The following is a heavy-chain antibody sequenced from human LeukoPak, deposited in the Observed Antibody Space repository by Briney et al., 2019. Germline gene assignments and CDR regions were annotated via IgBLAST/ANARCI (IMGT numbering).Heavy chain of an antibody. V-gene: IGHV4-59*01. J-gene: IGHJ4*02. Sequence: SETLSLTCSVSGASLSSYYWGWIRQSPGKRLEWRGYISDTGKTDHNPSLKSRGTLSLDTSKNQFSLRLTSVTAADTAVYYCVTGYYEPFDNWGQGTLVTVSS. CDR1: GASLSSYY. CDR2: ISDTGKT. CDR3: VTGYYEPFDN. D-gene: IGHD3-3*01.